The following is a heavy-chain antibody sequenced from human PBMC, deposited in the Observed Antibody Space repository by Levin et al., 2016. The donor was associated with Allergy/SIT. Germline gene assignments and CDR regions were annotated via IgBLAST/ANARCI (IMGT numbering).Heavy chain of an antibody. CDR1: GFTFSYHG. Sequence: SLKISCSASGFTFSYHGLHWVRQAPGKGLEWVAVVSHDGTKRHYADSVKGRFTISRDNSKNALFLQMNSLRTEDTAVYYCAKNYVPFDETYGPDYWGQGTLVTVSS. J-gene: IGHJ4*02. V-gene: IGHV3-30*18. CDR3: AKNYVPFDETYGPDY. D-gene: IGHD3-16*01. CDR2: VSHDGTKR.